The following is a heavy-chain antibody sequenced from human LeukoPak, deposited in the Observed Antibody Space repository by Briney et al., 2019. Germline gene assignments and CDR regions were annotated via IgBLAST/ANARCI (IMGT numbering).Heavy chain of an antibody. Sequence: PSETLSLTCTVSGGSISSYYWSWIRQPPGKGLEWIGYIYYGGSTNYNPSLKSRVTISVDTSKNQFSLKLSSVTAADTAVYYCARDPSYYDSSGYLDAFDIWGQGTMVTVSS. CDR1: GGSISSYY. CDR2: IYYGGST. CDR3: ARDPSYYDSSGYLDAFDI. V-gene: IGHV4-59*01. J-gene: IGHJ3*02. D-gene: IGHD3-22*01.